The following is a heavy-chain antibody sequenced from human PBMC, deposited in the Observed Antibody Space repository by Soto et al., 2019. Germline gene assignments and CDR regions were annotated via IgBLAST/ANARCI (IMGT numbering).Heavy chain of an antibody. V-gene: IGHV3-53*01. J-gene: IGHJ6*02. CDR3: ARALHYYSMDV. CDR1: GFTVSGNS. Sequence: PGGSLRLSCAASGFTVSGNSMSWARQAPGKGLEWVSVIYIGGSTYYADSVKGRFTISRDNSKNTLYLQMNSLRAEDTAVYYCARALHYYSMDVWGQGTTVTVSS. CDR2: IYIGGST.